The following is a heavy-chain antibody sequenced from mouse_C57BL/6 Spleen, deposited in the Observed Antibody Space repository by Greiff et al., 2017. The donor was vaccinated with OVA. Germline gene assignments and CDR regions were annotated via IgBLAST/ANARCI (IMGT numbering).Heavy chain of an antibody. CDR1: GFSLTSYG. D-gene: IGHD2-1*01. V-gene: IGHV2-2*01. CDR3: ARNGNGWFAN. CDR2: IWSGGST. Sequence: VQLEQEGCGLEEPSQSLSITCTVSGFSLTSYGVHWVRQSPGKGLEWLGVIWSGGSTVFNAAFISSLSISKDNSKSQVFFKMNSLKDDDTAIYYCARNGNGWFANWGKGTLVTVSA. J-gene: IGHJ3*01.